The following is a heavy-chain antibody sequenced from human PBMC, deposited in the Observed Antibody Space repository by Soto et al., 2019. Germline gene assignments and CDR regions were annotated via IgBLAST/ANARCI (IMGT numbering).Heavy chain of an antibody. CDR3: ARAIYFDY. CDR1: GATFSGYS. J-gene: IGHJ4*02. V-gene: IGHV3-48*02. CDR2: IISSSSAI. Sequence: GGSLRLSCAASGATFSGYSMNWVRQAPGKGLEWVSYIISSSSAIYYADSVKGRFTISRDNAKNSLYLQMNSLRDEDTAVYYCARAIYFDYWGQGTLVTVSS.